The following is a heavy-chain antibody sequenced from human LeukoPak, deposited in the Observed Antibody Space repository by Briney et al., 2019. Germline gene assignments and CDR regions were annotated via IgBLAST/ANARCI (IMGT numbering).Heavy chain of an antibody. V-gene: IGHV4-4*01. Sequence: SGTLSLTCAVSGGSISSSNWWSWVRQPPGKGLEWIGEIYHSGSTNYNPSLKSRVTISVDKSKNQFSLKLSSVTAADTAVYCCARGGQGSSWYDSQRYFDYWGQGTLVTVSS. CDR1: GGSISSSNW. CDR3: ARGGQGSSWYDSQRYFDY. CDR2: IYHSGST. D-gene: IGHD6-13*01. J-gene: IGHJ4*02.